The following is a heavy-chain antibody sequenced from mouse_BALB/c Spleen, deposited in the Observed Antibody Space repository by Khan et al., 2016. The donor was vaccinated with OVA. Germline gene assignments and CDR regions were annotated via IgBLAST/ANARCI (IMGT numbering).Heavy chain of an antibody. V-gene: IGHV1S137*01. CDR2: ISSYSGNT. D-gene: IGHD2-3*01. J-gene: IGHJ2*01. CDR3: TRPAYDGYYDY. CDR1: GYTFTDYA. Sequence: QVQLQQSGPELVRPGVSVKISCKGSGYTFTDYAIHWVKQSHAKSLEWIGLISSYSGNTNYKQKFTDKATMTVDKSSSTAYMELARLTSEDSAIYYCTRPAYDGYYDYWGQGTTLTVSS.